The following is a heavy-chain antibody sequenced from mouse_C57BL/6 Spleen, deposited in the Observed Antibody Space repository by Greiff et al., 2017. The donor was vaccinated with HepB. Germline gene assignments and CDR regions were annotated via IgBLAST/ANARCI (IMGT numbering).Heavy chain of an antibody. D-gene: IGHD4-1*01. J-gene: IGHJ4*01. CDR3: ARGNWERAMDY. Sequence: EVKLMESGGGLVKPGGSLKLSCAASGFTFSDYGMHWVRQAPEKGLEWVAYISSGSSTIYYADTVKGRFTISRDNAKNTLFLQMTSLRSEDTAMYYCARGNWERAMDYWGQGTSVTVSS. CDR1: GFTFSDYG. V-gene: IGHV5-17*01. CDR2: ISSGSSTI.